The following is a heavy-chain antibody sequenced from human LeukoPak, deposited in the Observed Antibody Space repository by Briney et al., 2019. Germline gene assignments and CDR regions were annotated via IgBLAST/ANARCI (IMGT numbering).Heavy chain of an antibody. Sequence: PGESLRLSCAASGFTFDDYSMHWVRQAPGKGMEWVSGTSWNSGSVGYADSVKGRFTISRDNSKNTLYLQMNSLRAEDTAVYYCAKGHNFDWLLTFFDYWGQGTLVTVSS. D-gene: IGHD3-9*01. V-gene: IGHV3-9*01. J-gene: IGHJ4*02. CDR1: GFTFDDYS. CDR2: TSWNSGSV. CDR3: AKGHNFDWLLTFFDY.